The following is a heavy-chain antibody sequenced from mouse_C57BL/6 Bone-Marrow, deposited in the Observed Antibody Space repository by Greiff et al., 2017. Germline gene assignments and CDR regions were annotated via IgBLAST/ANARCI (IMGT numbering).Heavy chain of an antibody. CDR1: GYTFTSYW. D-gene: IGHD1-1*01. CDR2: INPSSGYT. V-gene: IGHV1-7*01. J-gene: IGHJ1*03. CDR3: ARFITTVVSHWYFDV. Sequence: VQRVESGAELAKPGASVKLSCKASGYTFTSYWMHWVKQRPGQGLEWIGYINPSSGYTKYNQKFKDKATLTADKSSSTAYMQLSSLTYEDSAVYYCARFITTVVSHWYFDVWGTGTTVTVSS.